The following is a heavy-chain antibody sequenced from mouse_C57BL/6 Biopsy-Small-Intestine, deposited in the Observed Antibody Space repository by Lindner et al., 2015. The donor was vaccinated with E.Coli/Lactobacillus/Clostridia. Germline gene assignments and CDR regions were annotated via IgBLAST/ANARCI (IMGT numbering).Heavy chain of an antibody. V-gene: IGHV1-66*01. Sequence: VQLQESGPEVVKPGASVRISCKASGYSFTSYYIHWVRQRPGQGLEWIGWIYPGSDNTKYNEMFKGKATLTADTSSSTAYMQLSSLTSEDSAVYYWARGDWDEGYFDYWGQGTTLIVSS. D-gene: IGHD4-1*01. CDR1: GYSFTSYY. CDR3: ARGDWDEGYFDY. CDR2: IYPGSDNT. J-gene: IGHJ2*01.